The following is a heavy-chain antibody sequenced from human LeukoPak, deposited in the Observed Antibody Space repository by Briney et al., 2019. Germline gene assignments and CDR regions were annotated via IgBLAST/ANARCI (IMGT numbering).Heavy chain of an antibody. Sequence: SETLSLTCAVYGGSLSGYYWSWIRQPPGKGLEWIGEINHSGSTNYNPSLKSRVTISVDTSKNQFSLKLSSVTAADTAVYYCARGPRPYCSGGSCYRRYFDLWGRGTLVTVSS. J-gene: IGHJ2*01. V-gene: IGHV4-34*01. CDR2: INHSGST. CDR1: GGSLSGYY. CDR3: ARGPRPYCSGGSCYRRYFDL. D-gene: IGHD2-15*01.